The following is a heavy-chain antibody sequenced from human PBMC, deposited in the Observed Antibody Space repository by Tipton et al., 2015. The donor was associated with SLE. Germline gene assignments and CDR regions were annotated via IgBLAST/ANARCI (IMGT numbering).Heavy chain of an antibody. CDR1: GGSISSDDYY. V-gene: IGHV4-31*03. CDR3: ARGGVGGYDYFYR. J-gene: IGHJ4*02. Sequence: TLSLTCTVSGGSISSDDYYWTWIRQHPGKGLEWIGHMSYSGSTYYNPSPKSRITISVDTSKNHFSLKLSSVTAADTAVYYCARGGVGGYDYFYRWGQGTLVTVSS. D-gene: IGHD5-12*01. CDR2: MSYSGST.